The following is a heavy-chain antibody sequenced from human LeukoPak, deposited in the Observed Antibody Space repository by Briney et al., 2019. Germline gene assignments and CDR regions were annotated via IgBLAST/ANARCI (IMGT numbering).Heavy chain of an antibody. CDR3: ARAWELGIEGGSLDY. V-gene: IGHV3-23*01. CDR2: ISGSGGST. D-gene: IGHD7-27*01. Sequence: GGSLRLSCAASGFTFSNYAMSWVRQAPGKGLEWVSGISGSGGSTYYADSVKGRFTISRDNAKNSLYLQMNSLRAEDTAVYYCARAWELGIEGGSLDYWGQGTLVTVSS. CDR1: GFTFSNYA. J-gene: IGHJ4*02.